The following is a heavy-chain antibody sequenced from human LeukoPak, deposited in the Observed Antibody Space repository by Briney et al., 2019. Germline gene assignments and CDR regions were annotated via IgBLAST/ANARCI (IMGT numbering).Heavy chain of an antibody. CDR3: ARNASQY. CDR2: IYSGGST. J-gene: IGHJ4*02. CDR1: GASIYNYY. Sequence: SETLSLTCTYSGASIYNYYWTWIRQPAGKGLEWIGRIYSGGSTNYSPSLKSRVTMSLDTSKNQFSLRLNSVTAADTAVYYCARNASQYWRRGTLVTVSS. V-gene: IGHV4-4*07.